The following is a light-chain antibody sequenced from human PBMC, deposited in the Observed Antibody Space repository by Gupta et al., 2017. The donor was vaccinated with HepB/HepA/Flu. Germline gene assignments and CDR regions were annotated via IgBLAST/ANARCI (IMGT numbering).Light chain of an antibody. CDR3: QQRASWPIT. CDR1: QSVSSY. J-gene: IGKJ5*01. CDR2: DAF. Sequence: EIVLTQSPATVSLSPGERATLSCRASQSVSSYLAWYQQKPGQAPRLLIYDAFNRAAGIPARFSGSGSGTDFTLTIISLEPEDFAVYYCQQRASWPITFGQGTRLEIK. V-gene: IGKV3-11*01.